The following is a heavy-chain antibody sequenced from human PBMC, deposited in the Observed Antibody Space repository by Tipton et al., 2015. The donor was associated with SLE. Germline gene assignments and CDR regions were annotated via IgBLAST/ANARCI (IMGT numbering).Heavy chain of an antibody. J-gene: IGHJ4*02. D-gene: IGHD6-13*01. V-gene: IGHV5-51*03. CDR1: KYSFTSYW. CDR3: AGRYSWYYFDC. Sequence: QLVQSGAEVKKPGESLKISCKGSKYSFTSYWIGWVRQMPGKGLEWMGIIYPGDSDTRYSPSFQGQVTISADKCISTAYLQWSSVKASVTARFYCAGRYSWYYFDCWGQGTLVTVSS. CDR2: IYPGDSDT.